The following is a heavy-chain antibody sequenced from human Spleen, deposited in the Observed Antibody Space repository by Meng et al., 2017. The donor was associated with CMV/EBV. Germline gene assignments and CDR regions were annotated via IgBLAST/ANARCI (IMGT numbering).Heavy chain of an antibody. CDR3: ARDGGYDFWSGYYARYKYYGMDV. V-gene: IGHV1-18*01. D-gene: IGHD3-3*01. CDR2: ISTHNGNT. J-gene: IGHJ6*02. Sequence: ASLKVSCKASGYSFTTYGISWVRQAPGQGPEWMGWISTHNGNTKYTQKVKGRVIMTSDTSTSTAYMELRSLRSDDTAVYYCARDGGYDFWSGYYARYKYYGMDVWGQGTTVTVSS. CDR1: GYSFTTYG.